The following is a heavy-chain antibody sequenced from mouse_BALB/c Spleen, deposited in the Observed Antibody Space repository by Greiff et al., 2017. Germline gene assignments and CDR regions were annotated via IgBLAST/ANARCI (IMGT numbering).Heavy chain of an antibody. CDR2: ISYGGST. Sequence: EVQLQESGPGLVKPSQSLSLTCTVTGYSITSDYAWNWIRQFPGNKLEWMGNISYGGSTSYNPALKSRFSITRDTAKNQFFLQLNSVTTEDTATYYCATNYYGIAYYIDYWGQGTTLTVSS. J-gene: IGHJ2*01. D-gene: IGHD1-1*01. CDR1: GYSITSDYA. V-gene: IGHV3-2*02. CDR3: ATNYYGIAYYIDY.